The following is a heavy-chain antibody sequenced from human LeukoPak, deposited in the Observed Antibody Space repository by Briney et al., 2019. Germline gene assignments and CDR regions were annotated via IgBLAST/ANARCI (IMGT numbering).Heavy chain of an antibody. CDR2: INPSGGST. CDR1: GYTFTTYY. V-gene: IGHV1-46*01. D-gene: IGHD1-26*01. CDR3: ARAPEPRVGASYYYMDV. Sequence: GASVKVSCKASGYTFTTYYIHWVRQAPGQGLEWMAIINPSGGSTTYAQKFQGRVTMTRDTSTSTIYMELSSLRSEDTAVYYCARAPEPRVGASYYYMDVWGKGTRVTVSS. J-gene: IGHJ6*03.